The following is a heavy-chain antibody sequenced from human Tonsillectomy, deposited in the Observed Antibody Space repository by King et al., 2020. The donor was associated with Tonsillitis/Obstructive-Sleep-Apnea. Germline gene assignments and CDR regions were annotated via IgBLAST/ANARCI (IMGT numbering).Heavy chain of an antibody. J-gene: IGHJ6*03. CDR3: ARDNPVYYMDV. CDR1: GFTFSTYP. Sequence: VQLVESGGGVVQPGRSLRLSCAASGFTFSTYPMHWVRQAPGKGLEWVAVISYDGSHKYYADSVRGRFTISRDNSKNTLYLQMNSLRAEDTAVYYCARDNPVYYMDVWGKGTTVTVSS. V-gene: IGHV3-30*04. CDR2: ISYDGSHK.